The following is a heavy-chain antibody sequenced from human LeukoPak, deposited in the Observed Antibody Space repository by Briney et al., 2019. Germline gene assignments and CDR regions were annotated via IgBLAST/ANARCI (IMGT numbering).Heavy chain of an antibody. J-gene: IGHJ6*03. D-gene: IGHD1-20*01. V-gene: IGHV3-73*01. CDR3: TSTITGGITGTTVPRTNYYYYYMDV. Sequence: GGSLRLSCPASGFTFGGSAMHWVRQASGKGREWVGRIGSKANSSPTAYAASVKGRFTISRDDSKNTAYLQMNSLKTEDTAVYYCTSTITGGITGTTVPRTNYYYYYMDVWGKGTTVTVSS. CDR2: IGSKANSSPT. CDR1: GFTFGGSA.